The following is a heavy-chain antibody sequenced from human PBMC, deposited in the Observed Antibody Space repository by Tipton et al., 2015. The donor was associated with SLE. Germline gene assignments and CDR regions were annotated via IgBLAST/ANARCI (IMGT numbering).Heavy chain of an antibody. Sequence: TLSLTCAVYGGSFSVCYWSWIRQSPGKGLEWIGESNQSGSTNYNPSLKSRVTMSIDTSKNQFSLKLSSVTAADTAVYYCAGAVDMATVGEFDYWGQGTLVTVSS. CDR1: GGSFSVCY. CDR2: SNQSGST. V-gene: IGHV4-34*01. D-gene: IGHD5-24*01. CDR3: AGAVDMATVGEFDY. J-gene: IGHJ4*02.